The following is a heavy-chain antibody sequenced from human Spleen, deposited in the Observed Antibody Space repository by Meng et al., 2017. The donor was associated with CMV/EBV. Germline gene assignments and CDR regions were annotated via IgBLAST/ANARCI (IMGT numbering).Heavy chain of an antibody. CDR1: GGSISSFY. CDR3: ARGFTYYDFWSGLGNWFDP. V-gene: IGHV4-4*07. J-gene: IGHJ5*02. D-gene: IGHD3-3*01. CDR2: IYTSGST. Sequence: QLQESGPGLVKPSETLSLTCSVSGGSISSFYWSWIRQPAGKGLEWTGRIYTSGSTNYNPSLKSRVTISVDTSKNQFSLKLSSVTAADTAVYYCARGFTYYDFWSGLGNWFDPWGQGTLVTVS.